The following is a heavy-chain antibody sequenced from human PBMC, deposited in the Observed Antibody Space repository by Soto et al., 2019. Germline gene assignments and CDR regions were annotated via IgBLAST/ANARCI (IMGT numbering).Heavy chain of an antibody. CDR3: AKDRGGSYDEAFDY. CDR2: ISYDGSNK. Sequence: GGSLRLSCAASGFTFSSYGMHWVRQAPGKGLEWVAVISYDGSNKYYADSVKGRFTISRDNSKNTLYLQMNSLRAEDTAVYYCAKDRGGSYDEAFDYWGQGTLVTVSS. V-gene: IGHV3-30*18. D-gene: IGHD1-26*01. J-gene: IGHJ4*02. CDR1: GFTFSSYG.